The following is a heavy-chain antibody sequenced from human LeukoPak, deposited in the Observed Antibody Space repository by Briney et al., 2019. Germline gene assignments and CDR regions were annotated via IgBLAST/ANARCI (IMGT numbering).Heavy chain of an antibody. CDR1: GGSFSGYY. CDR3: ARGVGSGSYRHYYYYMDV. J-gene: IGHJ6*03. Sequence: SETLSLTCAVYGGSFSGYYWSWIRRPPGKGLEWIGEINHSGSTNYNPSLKSRVTISVDTSKNQFSLKLSSVTAADTAVYYCARGVGSGSYRHYYYYMDVWGKGTTVTVSS. V-gene: IGHV4-34*01. CDR2: INHSGST. D-gene: IGHD3-10*01.